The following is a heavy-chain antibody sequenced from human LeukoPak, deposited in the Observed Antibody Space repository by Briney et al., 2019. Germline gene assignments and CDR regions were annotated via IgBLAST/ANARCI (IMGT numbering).Heavy chain of an antibody. Sequence: SETLSLTCAVYGGSFSGYYWSWIRQPPGKGLEWIGEINHSGSTNYNPSLKSRVTISVDTSKNQLSLKLTSVTAADTAVYYCARGGTYYGSGSYYPLMYWGQGTLVTVSS. CDR2: INHSGST. D-gene: IGHD3-10*01. V-gene: IGHV4-34*01. J-gene: IGHJ4*02. CDR3: ARGGTYYGSGSYYPLMY. CDR1: GGSFSGYY.